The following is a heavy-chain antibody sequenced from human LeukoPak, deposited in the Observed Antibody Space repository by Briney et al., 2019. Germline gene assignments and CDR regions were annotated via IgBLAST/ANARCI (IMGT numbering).Heavy chain of an antibody. J-gene: IGHJ6*03. Sequence: GGSLRLSCAASGFTFSSYAMSWVRQAPGRGLEWVSAISGSGGSTYYADSVKGRFTISRDNSKNTLYLQMNSLRAEDTAVYYCAKGLRFLEWFPMDVWGKGTTVTVSS. CDR2: ISGSGGST. CDR3: AKGLRFLEWFPMDV. V-gene: IGHV3-23*01. D-gene: IGHD3-3*01. CDR1: GFTFSSYA.